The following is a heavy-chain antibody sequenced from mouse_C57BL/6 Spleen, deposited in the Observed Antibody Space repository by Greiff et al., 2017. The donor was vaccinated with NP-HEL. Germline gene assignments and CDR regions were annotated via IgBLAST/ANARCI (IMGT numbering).Heavy chain of an antibody. D-gene: IGHD2-1*01. J-gene: IGHJ2*01. Sequence: QVQLQQPGAELVKPGASVKMSCKASGYTFTSYWITWVKQRPGQGLEWIGDIYPGSGSTNYNEKFKSKATLTVDTSSSTAYMQLSSLTSEDSAVYYWARGEIYYGPPYRGQGTPLPVSS. CDR1: GYTFTSYW. CDR2: IYPGSGST. V-gene: IGHV1-55*01. CDR3: ARGEIYYGPPY.